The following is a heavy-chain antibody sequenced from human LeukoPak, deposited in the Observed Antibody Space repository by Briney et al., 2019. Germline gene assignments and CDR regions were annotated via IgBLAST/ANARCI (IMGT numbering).Heavy chain of an antibody. CDR1: GGSISSYY. V-gene: IGHV4-59*12. D-gene: IGHD3-10*01. Sequence: SETLSLTCTVSGGSISSYYWSWIRQPPGKGLEWIGYIYYSGSTNYNPSLKSRVTISVDTSKNQVSLNLTSVTAADTALYYCAGRGTYYGAVGRLDPWGQGTLVTVSS. CDR3: AGRGTYYGAVGRLDP. J-gene: IGHJ5*02. CDR2: IYYSGST.